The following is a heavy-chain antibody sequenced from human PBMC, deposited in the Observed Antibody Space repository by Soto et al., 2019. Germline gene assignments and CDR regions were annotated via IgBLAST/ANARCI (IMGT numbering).Heavy chain of an antibody. D-gene: IGHD3-22*01. Sequence: QTLSLTCAISGASVSGNSDAWNWIRQSPSRGIEWLGRTYYRSKWYNDYAVSVKSRITVTPDTSKNQFSLHLNSVTPEDTAVYYCAREVPDYESSDSSFDYWGQGALVTVSS. CDR3: AREVPDYESSDSSFDY. J-gene: IGHJ4*02. CDR2: TYYRSKWYN. V-gene: IGHV6-1*01. CDR1: GASVSGNSDA.